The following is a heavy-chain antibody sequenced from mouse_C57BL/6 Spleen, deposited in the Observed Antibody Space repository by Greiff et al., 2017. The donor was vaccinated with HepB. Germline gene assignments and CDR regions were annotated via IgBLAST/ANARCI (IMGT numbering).Heavy chain of an antibody. Sequence: EVKLMESGEGLVKPGGSLKLSCAASGFTFSSYAMSWVRQTPEKRLEWVAYISRGGDYIYYADTVKGRVTISRDNARNTPYLQMSSLKSEDTAMYYCTREGRANWAYFDGWGTGPTVTVSS. CDR1: GFTFSSYA. CDR2: ISRGGDYI. CDR3: TREGRANWAYFDG. V-gene: IGHV5-9-1*02. D-gene: IGHD4-1*01. J-gene: IGHJ1*03.